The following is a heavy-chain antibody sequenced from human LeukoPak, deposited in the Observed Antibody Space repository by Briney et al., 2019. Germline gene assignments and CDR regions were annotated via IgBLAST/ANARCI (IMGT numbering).Heavy chain of an antibody. CDR1: GYSFTSYW. J-gene: IGHJ5*02. D-gene: IGHD6-13*01. V-gene: IGHV5-51*01. CDR3: ARRSSSGSTGWFDP. CDR2: IYPGDSDT. Sequence: GASLKISCKGSGYSFTSYWIGWVREMAGKRLELMGIIYPGDSDTRYSPSLQGQVTISADKSISTAYLQWSSLKASDTAMYYCARRSSSGSTGWFDPWGQGTLVTVSS.